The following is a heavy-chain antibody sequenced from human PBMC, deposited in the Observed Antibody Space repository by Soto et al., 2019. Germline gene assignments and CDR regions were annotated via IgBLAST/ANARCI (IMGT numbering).Heavy chain of an antibody. D-gene: IGHD4-17*01. CDR1: GFTFSSYA. V-gene: IGHV3-23*01. J-gene: IGHJ5*02. Sequence: PGGSLRLSCAASGFTFSSYAMSWVRQAPGKGLEWVSVISSSSGSTYYADSVKGRFTISRDNSKNSLNLQMNSLRAEDTAVYYCATDYDDYAGYKLCSFDPWGQGTLVTVSS. CDR2: ISSSSGST. CDR3: ATDYDDYAGYKLCSFDP.